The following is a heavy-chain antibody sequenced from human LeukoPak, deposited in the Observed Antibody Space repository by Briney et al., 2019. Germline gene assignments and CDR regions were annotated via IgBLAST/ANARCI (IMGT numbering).Heavy chain of an antibody. D-gene: IGHD3-16*01. J-gene: IGHJ6*02. CDR1: GYTFTNYM. CDR3: ARVVTRLREGEHHYDMDV. Sequence: ASVKVSCKASGYTFTNYMIHWVRQAPGQRLEWMGWINAGNGDTKYSQKFQVRVTITRDTSASTAYMEVSSLRSEDTAVYYCARVVTRLREGEHHYDMDVWGQGTTVTVSS. CDR2: INAGNGDT. V-gene: IGHV1-3*01.